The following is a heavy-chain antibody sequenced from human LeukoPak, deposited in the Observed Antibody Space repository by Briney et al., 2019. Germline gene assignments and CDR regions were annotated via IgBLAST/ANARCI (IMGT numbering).Heavy chain of an antibody. J-gene: IGHJ3*02. V-gene: IGHV3-23*01. CDR1: GFTFDDYA. CDR3: AKDQGYSSAWYSRDGFDM. CDR2: ISKSGDST. D-gene: IGHD6-19*01. Sequence: GRSLRPSCAASGFTFDDYAMSWVRQAPGKGLEWVSAISKSGDSTFYADSVKGRFTISRDNSQNTLYVQMNSLRAEDTAVYYCAKDQGYSSAWYSRDGFDMWGQGTMVTVSS.